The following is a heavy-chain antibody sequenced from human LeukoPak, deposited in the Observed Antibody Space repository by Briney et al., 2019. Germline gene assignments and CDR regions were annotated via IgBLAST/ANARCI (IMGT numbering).Heavy chain of an antibody. D-gene: IGHD3-10*01. J-gene: IGHJ4*02. Sequence: GASVKVSCKASGGTFSSYAITWVRQAPGQGLEWMGGIIPIFGTANYAQKFQGRVSITTDESTSTAYMELSSLRSEDTAIYYCTRDSFLTINPYFDYWGQGTLVTVSS. V-gene: IGHV1-69*05. CDR2: IIPIFGTA. CDR3: TRDSFLTINPYFDY. CDR1: GGTFSSYA.